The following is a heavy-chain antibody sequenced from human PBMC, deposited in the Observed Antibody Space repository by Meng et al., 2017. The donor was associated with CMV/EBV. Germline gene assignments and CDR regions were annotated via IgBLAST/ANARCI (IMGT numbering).Heavy chain of an antibody. CDR2: INHSGST. D-gene: IGHD3-10*01. CDR1: GGSFSGYY. V-gene: IGHV4-34*01. J-gene: IGHJ3*02. Sequence: SETLSLTCAVYGGSFSGYYWSWIRQPPGKGLEWIGEINHSGSTNYNPSLKSRVTISVDTSKNQFSLKLSSVTAADTAVYYCAREDYYGSGDDAFDIWGQGTMVTVSS. CDR3: AREDYYGSGDDAFDI.